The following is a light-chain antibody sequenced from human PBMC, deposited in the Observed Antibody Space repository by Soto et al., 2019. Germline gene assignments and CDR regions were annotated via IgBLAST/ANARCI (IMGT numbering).Light chain of an antibody. CDR3: CSYITSNTLYV. J-gene: IGLJ1*01. Sequence: QSALTQPASVSGSPGQSITISCTGTSSDVGGYNYVSWYQQHPGKAPKLMIYDVTNRPSGVSNRFSGSKSGNTASLTISGLQAEDEADYYCCSYITSNTLYVFGTGTKVTVL. V-gene: IGLV2-14*01. CDR1: SSDVGGYNY. CDR2: DVT.